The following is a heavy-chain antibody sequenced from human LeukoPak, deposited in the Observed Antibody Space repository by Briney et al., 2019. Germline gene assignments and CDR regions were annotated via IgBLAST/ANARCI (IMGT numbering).Heavy chain of an antibody. Sequence: ASVKVSCKASGYIFTSYGVSWVRQAPGQGLEWMGWISAYNGNTNYPQKLQGRVTMTTDTSTNTAYMELSSLRSEDTAVYYCASSYCSSTSCQRAFDYWGQGTLVTVSS. CDR3: ASSYCSSTSCQRAFDY. J-gene: IGHJ4*02. D-gene: IGHD2-2*01. CDR2: ISAYNGNT. V-gene: IGHV1-18*01. CDR1: GYIFTSYG.